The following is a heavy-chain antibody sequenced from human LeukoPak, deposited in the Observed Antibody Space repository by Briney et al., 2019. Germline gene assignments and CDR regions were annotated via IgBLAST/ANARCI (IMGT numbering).Heavy chain of an antibody. V-gene: IGHV3-15*01. J-gene: IGHJ3*02. Sequence: GGSLRLSCAASGFTFTNAWMSWVRQAPGKGLEWVGRIKSKTDGGTTDYAAPVKGRFTISRDDSKNTLYLQMNSLKTEDTAVYYCTTGYFDSSGIYAFDIWGQGTMVTVSS. D-gene: IGHD3-22*01. CDR2: IKSKTDGGTT. CDR3: TTGYFDSSGIYAFDI. CDR1: GFTFTNAW.